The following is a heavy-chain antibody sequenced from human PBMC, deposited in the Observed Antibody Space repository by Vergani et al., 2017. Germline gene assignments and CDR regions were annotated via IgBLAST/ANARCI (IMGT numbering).Heavy chain of an antibody. CDR2: IYWNDDQ. CDR1: GFSLNTRGVS. Sequence: QITLKESGPTLVKPTQTLTLTCTFSGFSLNTRGVSVAWTRQPPGKALDWLALIYWNDDQHYSPSLNNRVPIPKDTSKNQVVLTMTNMDYVDTGPYYCVYRKPECGATGCFYLFYYYYLLGVLGKGNTVTVS. CDR3: VYRKPECGATGCFYLFYYYYLLGV. D-gene: IGHD1-26*01. V-gene: IGHV2-5*04. J-gene: IGHJ6*03.